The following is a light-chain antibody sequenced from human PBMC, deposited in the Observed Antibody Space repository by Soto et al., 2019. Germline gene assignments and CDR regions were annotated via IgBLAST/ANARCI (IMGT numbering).Light chain of an antibody. CDR2: GSS. Sequence: RVMTQSPATLSVSPGERATLSCRASQSVSSNLAWYQQKPGQAPRLLIYGSSIRATGVPARFSGSGSGTGFTFTISSLQSEDFAIYCCQQYNNWPSMYTFGQGTKLEIK. CDR1: QSVSSN. J-gene: IGKJ2*01. V-gene: IGKV3-15*01. CDR3: QQYNNWPSMYT.